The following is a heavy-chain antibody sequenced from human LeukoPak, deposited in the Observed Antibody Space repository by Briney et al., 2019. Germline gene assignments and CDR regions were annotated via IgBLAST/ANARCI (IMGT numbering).Heavy chain of an antibody. J-gene: IGHJ6*03. CDR2: FIPIFGTA. Sequence: SVKVSCKASGGTFSSYAISWVRQAPGQGLEWMGGFIPIFGTANYAQKFQGRVTITADESTSTAYMELSSLRSEDTAVYYCARLTLGVVIIPDYYYMDVWGKGTTVTVSS. V-gene: IGHV1-69*01. D-gene: IGHD3-3*01. CDR3: ARLTLGVVIIPDYYYMDV. CDR1: GGTFSSYA.